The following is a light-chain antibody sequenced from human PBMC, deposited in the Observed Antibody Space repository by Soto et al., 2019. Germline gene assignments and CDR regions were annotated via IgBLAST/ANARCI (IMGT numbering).Light chain of an antibody. CDR2: AAS. Sequence: IKLTQSPSSXSALGEPRLPIPWRASQSISRYLNWYKKKPRKEXKXXXFAASSLQSGVHSRFSGSRSGQEFTITIISMQPEDFVTYYCQQSYSIHQTFGKGTEVDI. CDR3: QQSYSIHQT. V-gene: IGKV1-39*01. J-gene: IGKJ1*01. CDR1: QSISRY.